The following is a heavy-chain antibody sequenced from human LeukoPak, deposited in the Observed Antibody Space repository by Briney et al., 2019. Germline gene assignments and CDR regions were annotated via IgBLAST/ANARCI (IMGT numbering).Heavy chain of an antibody. CDR1: GFTFSSYS. CDR3: ARGAHSGNFDY. D-gene: IGHD1-26*01. J-gene: IGHJ4*02. V-gene: IGHV3-21*01. CDR2: ISSSSSYI. Sequence: GGSLRLSCAASGFTFSSYSMNWVRQAPGKGLEWVSSISSSSSYIYYADSVKGRFTISRDNAKNSLYLQMNSLRAEDTAVYYCARGAHSGNFDYWGQGTLVTVSS.